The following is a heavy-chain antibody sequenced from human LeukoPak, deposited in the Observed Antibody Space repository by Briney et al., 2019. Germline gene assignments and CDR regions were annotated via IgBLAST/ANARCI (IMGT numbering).Heavy chain of an antibody. CDR1: GFTFSSYS. Sequence: GGSLRLSCAASGFTFSSYSMNWVRQAPGKGLEWVSSISSSSSYIYYADSVKGRFTISRDNAKNTLYLQMNSLRAEDTAVYYCAKEGGTLFNFDYWGQGTLVTVSS. V-gene: IGHV3-21*01. CDR3: AKEGGTLFNFDY. D-gene: IGHD2-21*01. CDR2: ISSSSSYI. J-gene: IGHJ4*02.